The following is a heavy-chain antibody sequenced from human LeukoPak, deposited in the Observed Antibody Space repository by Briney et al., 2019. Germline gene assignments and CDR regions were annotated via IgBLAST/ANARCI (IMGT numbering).Heavy chain of an antibody. J-gene: IGHJ5*02. CDR2: ISSSSSTI. CDR3: AGEYSSSWFGGWFDP. D-gene: IGHD2-2*01. V-gene: IGHV3-48*02. CDR1: GFTFSSNF. Sequence: GGSLRLSCAASGFTFSSNFMHWVRQAPGKGLEWFSYISSSSSTIYYADSVKGRFTIYRDNAKKSLYLQMNSLRDEDTAVYYCAGEYSSSWFGGWFDPWGQGTLVTVSS.